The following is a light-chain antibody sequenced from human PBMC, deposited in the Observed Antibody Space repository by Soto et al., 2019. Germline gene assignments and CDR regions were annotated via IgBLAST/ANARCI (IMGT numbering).Light chain of an antibody. CDR1: QRVDRW. J-gene: IGKJ2*01. Sequence: DIQMTQSPATLSASVGDRVTITCRASQRVDRWLAWYQQKPGQAPKLLISDASTLESGVPSRFSGSGSVTEFTLPITSRQPDDFATYYCQQYKDYTYTFGQGTRVESK. V-gene: IGKV1-5*01. CDR3: QQYKDYTYT. CDR2: DAS.